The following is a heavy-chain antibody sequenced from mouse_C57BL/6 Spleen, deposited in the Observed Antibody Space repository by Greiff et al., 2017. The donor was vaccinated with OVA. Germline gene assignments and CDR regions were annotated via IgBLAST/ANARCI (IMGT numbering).Heavy chain of an antibody. J-gene: IGHJ2*01. CDR2: IDPEDGET. CDR3: ARQLVLAYLDY. D-gene: IGHD3-1*01. V-gene: IGHV14-2*01. CDR1: GFNINDYY. Sequence: EVQLQQSGAELVKPGASVKLSCKASGFNINDYYMHWVKQRPGQGLEWIGQIDPEDGETNYNQKFQGKATVTADTSSNTAYMQLSSLTSEDSAVYYCARQLVLAYLDYWGQGTTLTVSS.